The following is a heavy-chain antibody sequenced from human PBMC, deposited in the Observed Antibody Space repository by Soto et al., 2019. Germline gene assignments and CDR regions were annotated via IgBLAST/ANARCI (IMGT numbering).Heavy chain of an antibody. CDR3: ARDFSSGWPQPNFWFDP. J-gene: IGHJ5*02. CDR1: GFTFSSYD. D-gene: IGHD6-19*01. CDR2: IGTAGDT. Sequence: PGRSLRLSCAASGFTFSSYDMHWVRQATGKGLEWVSAIGTAGDTYYPGSVKGRFTISRENAKNSLYLQMNSLRAEDTAVYYCARDFSSGWPQPNFWFDPWGQGTLVTVSS. V-gene: IGHV3-13*01.